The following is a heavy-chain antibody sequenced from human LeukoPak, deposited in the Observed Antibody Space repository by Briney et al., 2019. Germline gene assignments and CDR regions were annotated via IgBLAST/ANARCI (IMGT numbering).Heavy chain of an antibody. CDR2: ISINGVKT. CDR1: GFPFSGYG. J-gene: IGHJ6*03. D-gene: IGHD3-3*01. V-gene: IGHV3-64*01. CDR3: ARLRGVVINYSYMDV. Sequence: GGSLRLSCAASGFPFSGYGMHWVRQAPGKGLEYVSSISINGVKTYYANSVKGRFTISRDNSANTLYLQMDSLKVEDMAVYYCARLRGVVINYSYMDVWGRGTTVIVS.